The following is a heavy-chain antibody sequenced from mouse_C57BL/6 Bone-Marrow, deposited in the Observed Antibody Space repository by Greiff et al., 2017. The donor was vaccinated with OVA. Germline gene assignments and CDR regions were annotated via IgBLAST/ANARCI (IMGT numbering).Heavy chain of an antibody. J-gene: IGHJ1*03. CDR2: IDPSDSYP. CDR1: GSTFPSYW. V-gene: IGHV1-69*01. D-gene: IGHD3-3*01. CDR3: ARRGGPGYGDFDV. Sequence: VQLQQPGAELLIPGASVKLSCKASGSTFPSYWMPWVKQRPGQGLEWIGEIDPSDSYPNYNRKFTGKPPLTVTKSSSTASMNVSNLTSGDSAVYYCARRGGPGYGDFDVGGTGTAVTVSA.